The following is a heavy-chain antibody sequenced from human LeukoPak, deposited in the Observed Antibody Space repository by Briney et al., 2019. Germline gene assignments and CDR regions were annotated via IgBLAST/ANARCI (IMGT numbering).Heavy chain of an antibody. CDR1: GYTFTGYY. J-gene: IGHJ4*02. D-gene: IGHD2-2*01. Sequence: GASVKVSCKASGYTFTGYYMHWVRQAPGQGLEWMGWINPNSGGTNYAQKFQGRVTMTRDTSISTAYMELSRLRSEDTAVYYCATARRWVNQLLKRGIDYWGQGTLVTVSS. CDR3: ATARRWVNQLLKRGIDY. CDR2: INPNSGGT. V-gene: IGHV1-2*02.